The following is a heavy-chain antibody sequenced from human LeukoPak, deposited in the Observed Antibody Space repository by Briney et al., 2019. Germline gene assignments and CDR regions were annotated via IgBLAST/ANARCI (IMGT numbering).Heavy chain of an antibody. CDR2: ISAYNGNT. V-gene: IGHV1-18*01. D-gene: IGHD3-22*01. Sequence: ASVKVSCKASGYTFTSYGISWVRQAPGQGLEWMGWISAYNGNTNYAQKLQGRVTMTTDTSTSTAYMELRSLRSDYTAVYYCARDPGYYDSSGYYYPIGDYWGQGTLVTVSS. CDR3: ARDPGYYDSSGYYYPIGDY. CDR1: GYTFTSYG. J-gene: IGHJ4*02.